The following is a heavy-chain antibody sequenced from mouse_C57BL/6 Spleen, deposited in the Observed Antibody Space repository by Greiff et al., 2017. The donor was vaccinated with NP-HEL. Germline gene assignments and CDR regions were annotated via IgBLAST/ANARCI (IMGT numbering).Heavy chain of an antibody. V-gene: IGHV1-82*01. D-gene: IGHD4-1*01. J-gene: IGHJ2*01. CDR1: GYAFSSSW. CDR3: ARRNWDSYYFDY. CDR2: IYPGDGDT. Sequence: QVQLQQSGPELVKPGASVKISCKASGYAFSSSWMNWVKQRPGKGLEWIGRIYPGDGDTNYNGKFKGKATLTADKSSSTAYMQLSSLTSEDSAVYFCARRNWDSYYFDYWGQGTTLTVSS.